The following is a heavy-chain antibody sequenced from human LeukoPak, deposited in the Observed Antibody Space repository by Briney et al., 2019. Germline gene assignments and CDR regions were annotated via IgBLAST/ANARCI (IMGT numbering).Heavy chain of an antibody. CDR2: IKQDGSEK. V-gene: IGHV3-7*01. CDR1: GFTFSSYW. Sequence: GGSLRLSCAASGFTFSSYWMSWVRQAPGKGMEWVANIKQDGSEKYYVDSVKGRFTISRDNAKNSLYLQMNSLRAEDTAVYYCAREQWPIGYAFDIWGQGTMVTVSS. CDR3: AREQWPIGYAFDI. J-gene: IGHJ3*02. D-gene: IGHD6-19*01.